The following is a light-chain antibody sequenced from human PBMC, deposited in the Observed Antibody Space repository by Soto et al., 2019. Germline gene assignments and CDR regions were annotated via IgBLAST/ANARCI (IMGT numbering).Light chain of an antibody. CDR1: QGIRND. Sequence: AIQMTQSPSSLSASVGDRVTITCRASQGIRNDLGWYQQKPAKAPKLLIYAASSLQSGVPSRFSGRGSGTDFTLTISSLQPEDVATYYCLQDYNSLRTFGHGTKVEIK. V-gene: IGKV1-6*01. J-gene: IGKJ1*01. CDR2: AAS. CDR3: LQDYNSLRT.